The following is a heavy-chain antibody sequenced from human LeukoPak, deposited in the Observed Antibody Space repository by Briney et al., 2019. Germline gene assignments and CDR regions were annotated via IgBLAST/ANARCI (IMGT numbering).Heavy chain of an antibody. V-gene: IGHV4-38-2*02. CDR1: GYSISSGYY. Sequence: SETLSLTCTVSGYSISSGYYWGWIRQPPGKGLEWIGSIYHSGSTYYNPSLKSRVTTSVDTSKNQFSLKLSSVTAADTAVHYCARDGYSYGGWFDPWGQGTLVTVSS. D-gene: IGHD5-18*01. CDR3: ARDGYSYGGWFDP. J-gene: IGHJ5*02. CDR2: IYHSGST.